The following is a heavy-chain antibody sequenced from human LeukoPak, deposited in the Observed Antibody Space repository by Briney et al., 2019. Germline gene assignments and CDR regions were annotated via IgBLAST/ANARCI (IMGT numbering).Heavy chain of an antibody. J-gene: IGHJ4*02. CDR1: GYSISSDYH. V-gene: IGHV4-38-2*02. CDR2: MHHSGST. D-gene: IGHD3-10*01. Sequence: PSETLSLTCAVSGYSISSDYHWGWIRQPPGKGLEWIGAMHHSGSTYYNPSLKSRVTTSVDTSKNQVSLKLNSVTAADTAVYYCARDRSYYTFDYWGQGTLVIVSA. CDR3: ARDRSYYTFDY.